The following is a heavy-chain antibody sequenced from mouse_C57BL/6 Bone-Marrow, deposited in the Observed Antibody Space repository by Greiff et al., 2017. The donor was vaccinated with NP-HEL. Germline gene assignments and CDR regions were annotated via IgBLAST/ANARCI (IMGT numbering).Heavy chain of an antibody. CDR1: GFSLTSYA. J-gene: IGHJ1*03. D-gene: IGHD1-1*01. Sequence: VQRVESGPGLVAPSQSLSITCTVSGFSLTSYAISWVRQPPGKGLEWLGVIWTGGGTNYNSALKSRLSISKDNSKSQVFLKMNSLQTDDTARYYCARNRDYGSSYLWYFDVWGTGTTVTVSS. CDR2: IWTGGGT. V-gene: IGHV2-9-1*01. CDR3: ARNRDYGSSYLWYFDV.